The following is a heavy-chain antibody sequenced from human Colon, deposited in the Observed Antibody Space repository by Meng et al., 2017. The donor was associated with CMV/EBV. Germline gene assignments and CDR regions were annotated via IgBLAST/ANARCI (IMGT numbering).Heavy chain of an antibody. J-gene: IGHJ4*02. V-gene: IGHV4-61*01. CDR1: GASVNTDNYY. CDR3: TRGNTALWDSDS. D-gene: IGHD3-10*01. Sequence: SETLSLTCTVSGASVNTDNYYWSWIRQPPGRGLECIGYVYYSGATNYNPFFKSRLAISVDTSKNQFSLKLTSVTAADTAVYYCTRGNTALWDSDSGGQGTLVTVSS. CDR2: VYYSGAT.